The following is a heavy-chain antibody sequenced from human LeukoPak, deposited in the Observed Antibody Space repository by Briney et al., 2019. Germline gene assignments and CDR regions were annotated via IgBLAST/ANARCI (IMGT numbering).Heavy chain of an antibody. CDR2: ISAISSSST. Sequence: PGGSLRLSCAASGFTFSSYSMNWVRQAPGKGLEWVSYISAISSSSTYYADSVKGRFTISRDNAKNSLYLQMNSLRAEDTAVYYCARDHHTVIDTIFGVENYYYYYMDVWGKGTTVTVSS. J-gene: IGHJ6*03. V-gene: IGHV3-48*04. CDR1: GFTFSSYS. CDR3: ARDHHTVIDTIFGVENYYYYYMDV. D-gene: IGHD3-3*01.